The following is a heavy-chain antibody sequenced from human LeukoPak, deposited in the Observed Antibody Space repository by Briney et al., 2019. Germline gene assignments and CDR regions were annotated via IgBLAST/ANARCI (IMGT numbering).Heavy chain of an antibody. CDR3: ARDQCSSTSCPIDY. D-gene: IGHD2-2*01. Sequence: SVKVSCKASGGTFSSYAISWVRQAPGQGLEWMGRIIPILGIANYAQKFQGRVTITADKSTSTAYMELSSLRSEDTAVYYCARDQCSSTSCPIDYWGQGTLVTVSS. V-gene: IGHV1-69*04. J-gene: IGHJ4*02. CDR2: IIPILGIA. CDR1: GGTFSSYA.